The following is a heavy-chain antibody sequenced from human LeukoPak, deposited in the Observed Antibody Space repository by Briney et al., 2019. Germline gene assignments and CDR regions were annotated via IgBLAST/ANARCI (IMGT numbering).Heavy chain of an antibody. V-gene: IGHV3-11*04. Sequence: LSLTCTVSGGSISSGGYYWSWIRQHPGKGLEWVSCISSSSSTIYYADSVKGRFTVSRDNAKNSLYLQMNSLRDNDTAVYYCARDRISSKTYSGLDVWGQGTTVTVSS. CDR1: GGSISSGGYY. J-gene: IGHJ6*02. CDR2: ISSSSSTI. CDR3: ARDRISSKTYSGLDV. D-gene: IGHD6-13*01.